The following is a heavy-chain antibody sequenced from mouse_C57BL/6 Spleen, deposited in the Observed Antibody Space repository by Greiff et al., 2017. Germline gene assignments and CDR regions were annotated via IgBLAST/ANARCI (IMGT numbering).Heavy chain of an antibody. V-gene: IGHV1-61*01. J-gene: IGHJ2*01. CDR1: GYTFTSYW. Sequence: QVQLQQPGAELVRPGSSVKLSCKASGYTFTSYWMAWVKQRPGQGLEWIGNIYPSDSETHYTQKFKDKATLTVDKSSSTAYMQLSSLTSEDSAVYYCARGVYLDYWGQGTTLTDSS. CDR3: ARGVYLDY. D-gene: IGHD2-3*01. CDR2: IYPSDSET.